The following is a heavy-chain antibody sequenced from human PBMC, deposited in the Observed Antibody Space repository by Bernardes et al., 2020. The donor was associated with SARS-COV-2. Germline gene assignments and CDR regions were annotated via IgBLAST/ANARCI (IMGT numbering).Heavy chain of an antibody. CDR3: ARVDCLYGSSGGYYYAMDV. CDR1: GVSLKSRYW. Sequence: SGVLLTPCDVSGVSLKSRYWWSWFRQPPEQGPQWIGETYYTGTNNYNPSLKSRVTISVDKSNNQLTLQLNSVTAADTAVYFGARVDCLYGSSGGYYYAMDVWGQGTTVTVSS. CDR2: TYYTGTN. D-gene: IGHD3-10*01. V-gene: IGHV4-4*02. J-gene: IGHJ6*02.